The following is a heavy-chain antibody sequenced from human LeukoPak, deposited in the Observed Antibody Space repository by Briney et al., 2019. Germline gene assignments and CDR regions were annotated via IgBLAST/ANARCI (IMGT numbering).Heavy chain of an antibody. J-gene: IGHJ1*01. D-gene: IGHD3-22*01. CDR3: ADYYYDSSGYYPEYFQH. CDR1: GFTFSSYA. CDR2: ISGSGGST. V-gene: IGHV3-23*01. Sequence: GGSLRLSCAASGFTFSSYAMSWVRRAPGKGLEWVSAISGSGGSTYYADSVEGRFTISRDNSKNTLYLLMNSLRAEATAVYYCADYYYDSSGYYPEYFQHWGQGTLVTVSS.